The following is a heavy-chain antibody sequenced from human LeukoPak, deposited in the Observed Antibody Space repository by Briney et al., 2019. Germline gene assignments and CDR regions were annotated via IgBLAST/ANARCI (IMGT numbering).Heavy chain of an antibody. Sequence: PGGSLRLSCAASGFTFSSYAMSWVRQAPGKGLEWVSAISGSGGSTYYADSVKGRFTISRDNSKNTLYPQMNSLRAEDTAVYYCAKVDCSSTSCYLDCYYYYMDVWGKGTTVTVSS. V-gene: IGHV3-23*01. CDR3: AKVDCSSTSCYLDCYYYYMDV. J-gene: IGHJ6*03. CDR2: ISGSGGST. CDR1: GFTFSSYA. D-gene: IGHD2-2*01.